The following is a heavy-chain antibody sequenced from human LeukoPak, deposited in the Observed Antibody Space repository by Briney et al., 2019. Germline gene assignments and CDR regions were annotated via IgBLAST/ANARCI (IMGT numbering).Heavy chain of an antibody. V-gene: IGHV3-21*01. CDR3: ARNGPMVRGVITPYDAFDI. CDR1: GFTFSSYS. Sequence: NPGGSLRLSCAASGFTFSSYSMIWVRQAPGKGLEWVSAISGSGGSTYYADSVKGRFTISRDNAKNSLYLQMNSLRAEDTAVYYCARNGPMVRGVITPYDAFDIWGQGTMVTVSS. CDR2: ISGSGGST. J-gene: IGHJ3*02. D-gene: IGHD3-10*01.